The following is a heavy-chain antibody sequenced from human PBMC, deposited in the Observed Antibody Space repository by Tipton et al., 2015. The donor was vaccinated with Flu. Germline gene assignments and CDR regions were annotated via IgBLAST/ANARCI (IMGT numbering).Heavy chain of an antibody. Sequence: AVSGFTFSDYWMSWVRQAPGKGLEWVANIRQDGSDKFYVDSVKGRFTISRDNAKNSLYLQMNSLRAEDTAVYYCARELRFFEWLSYYGVDVWGQGTPITVSS. CDR2: IRQDGSDK. D-gene: IGHD3-3*01. J-gene: IGHJ6*02. CDR3: ARELRFFEWLSYYGVDV. CDR1: GFTFSDYW. V-gene: IGHV3-7*01.